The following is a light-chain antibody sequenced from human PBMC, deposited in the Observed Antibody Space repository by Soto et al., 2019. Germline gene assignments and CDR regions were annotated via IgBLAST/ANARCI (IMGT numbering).Light chain of an antibody. CDR3: LKYTGYST. Sequence: DIQMTQSPSTLSASVGDRVTITCRASQSISDWLAWYQQKPGKAPKLLIYRASSLESGVPSRFSGGGSGTEFTLTISSLQPYDFATDYRLKYTGYSTLGQGTKRDI. V-gene: IGKV1-5*03. J-gene: IGKJ2*01. CDR2: RAS. CDR1: QSISDW.